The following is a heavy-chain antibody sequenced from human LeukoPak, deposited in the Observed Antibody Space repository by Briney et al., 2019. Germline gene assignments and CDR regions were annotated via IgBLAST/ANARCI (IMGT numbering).Heavy chain of an antibody. CDR1: GFTFSSYA. CDR3: ASAIPYYNDAFDI. CDR2: ISYDGSNK. J-gene: IGHJ3*02. Sequence: PGRSLRLSCAASGFTFSSYAMHWVRQAPGKGLEWVAVISYDGSNKYYADSVKGRFTISRDNSKNTLYLQMNSLRAEDTAVYYCASAIPYYNDAFDIWGQGTMVTVSS. D-gene: IGHD1-14*01. V-gene: IGHV3-30-3*01.